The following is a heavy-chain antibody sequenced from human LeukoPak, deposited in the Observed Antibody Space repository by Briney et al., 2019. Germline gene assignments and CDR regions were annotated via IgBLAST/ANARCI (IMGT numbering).Heavy chain of an antibody. CDR2: ISYDGSNK. D-gene: IGHD2-2*01. V-gene: IGHV3-30*18. CDR1: GFTFSSYV. J-gene: IGHJ4*02. CDR3: AKGPGAMDY. Sequence: GGSLRLSCAASGFTFSSYVMSGVRQAPGKGLEWVAVISYDGSNKYYADSVKGRFTISRENSKNTLYLQMNSLRAEDTAVYYCAKGPGAMDYWGQGTLVTVSS.